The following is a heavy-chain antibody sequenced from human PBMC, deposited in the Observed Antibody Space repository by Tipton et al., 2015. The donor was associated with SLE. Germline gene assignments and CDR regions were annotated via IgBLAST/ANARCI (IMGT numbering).Heavy chain of an antibody. CDR3: ARDSSGWSDF. Sequence: QSGAEVKKPGASVTVSCKTSGHTFTNYGFNWVRQAPGQGLEWMGWISAYNGKTYYAQKLLGRVTMTTDTSTTTVYMQMTSLPSDVTAVYYCARDSSGWSDFWAQGTLVLVAA. V-gene: IGHV1-18*01. CDR2: ISAYNGKT. J-gene: IGHJ4*02. CDR1: GHTFTNYG. D-gene: IGHD6-13*01.